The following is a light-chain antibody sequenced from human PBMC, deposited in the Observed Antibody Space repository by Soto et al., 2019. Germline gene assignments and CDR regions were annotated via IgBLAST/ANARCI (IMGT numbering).Light chain of an antibody. V-gene: IGKV3-11*01. CDR3: LQRLNWPRFT. J-gene: IGKJ2*01. CDR2: DAY. CDR1: QSVISY. Sequence: EIVLTQSPATLSSSPGERATLSCRASQSVISYLAWYQQKPGQAPRLLIYDAYNRATGIPARFSGGGSGTDFNLTISSLEPEDFAVYYCLQRLNWPRFTLGQGTKLELK.